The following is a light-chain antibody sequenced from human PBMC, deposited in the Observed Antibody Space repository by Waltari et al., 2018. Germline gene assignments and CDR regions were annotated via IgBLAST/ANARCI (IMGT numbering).Light chain of an antibody. J-gene: IGKJ1*01. CDR1: QRVGSNY. V-gene: IGKV3-20*01. CDR2: GAS. CDR3: HQYATSPLT. Sequence: EIVMTQSPGTLTLSPGERATLSCRASQRVGSNYLAWYQRKPGQAPRLLVYGASNRAPGIPDRFSGSGSGTDFTLTSSRLEPQDFAVYYCHQYATSPLTFGQGTKVEI.